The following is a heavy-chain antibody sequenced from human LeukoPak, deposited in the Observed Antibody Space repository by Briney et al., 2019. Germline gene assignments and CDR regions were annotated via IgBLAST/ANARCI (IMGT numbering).Heavy chain of an antibody. CDR1: GYTLTELS. Sequence: ASVKVSCKVSGYTLTELSMHWVRQAPGKGLEWMGGFDPEDGETIYAQKFQGRVTMTEDTSTDTAYMELSSLRSEDTAVYYCATAGYCSGGSCLTKYSYGYGAFYDWGQGTLVTVSS. J-gene: IGHJ4*02. CDR2: FDPEDGET. CDR3: ATAGYCSGGSCLTKYSYGYGAFYD. V-gene: IGHV1-24*01. D-gene: IGHD2-15*01.